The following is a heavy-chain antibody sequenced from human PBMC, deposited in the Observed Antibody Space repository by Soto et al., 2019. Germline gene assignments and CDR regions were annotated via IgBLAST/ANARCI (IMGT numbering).Heavy chain of an antibody. J-gene: IGHJ3*02. V-gene: IGHV1-69*01. CDR1: GGTFSSYA. CDR2: IIPIFGTA. CDR3: VHPVSGTHDAFDI. Sequence: QVQLVQSGAEVKKPGSSVKVSCKASGGTFSSYAISWVQQAPGQGLEWMGGIIPIFGTANYAQKFQGRVTITADESTSTAYMELSSLRSEDTAVYYCVHPVSGTHDAFDIWGQGTMVTVSS. D-gene: IGHD3-10*01.